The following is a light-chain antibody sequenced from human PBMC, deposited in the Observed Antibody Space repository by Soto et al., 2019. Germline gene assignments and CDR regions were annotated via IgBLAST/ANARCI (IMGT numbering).Light chain of an antibody. V-gene: IGKV3-15*01. J-gene: IGKJ1*01. Sequence: ELVLTQSPANLSVSPGERATPSCRASQSVSSNLAWYQQKPGQAPRLLIYGASTRATGIPARFSGSGSGTEFTLTISSLQSEDFAVYYCQQYNNWPRTFGQGTKVDIK. CDR1: QSVSSN. CDR3: QQYNNWPRT. CDR2: GAS.